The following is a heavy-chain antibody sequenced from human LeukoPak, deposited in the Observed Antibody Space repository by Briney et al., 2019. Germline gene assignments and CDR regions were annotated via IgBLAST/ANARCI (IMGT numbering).Heavy chain of an antibody. CDR3: ARDKGIAVAVDAFDI. CDR1: GGSISSNNW. Sequence: SGTLSLTCAVSGGSISSNNWWSWVRQPPGKGLEWIGEIYHSGSTTYNPSLRSRVTISVDRSENQFSLKLSSVTAADTAVYYCARDKGIAVAVDAFDIWGQGTMVTVSS. V-gene: IGHV4-4*02. CDR2: IYHSGST. J-gene: IGHJ3*02. D-gene: IGHD6-19*01.